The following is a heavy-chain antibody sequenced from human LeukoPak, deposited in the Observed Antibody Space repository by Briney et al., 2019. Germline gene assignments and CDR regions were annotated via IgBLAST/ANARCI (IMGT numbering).Heavy chain of an antibody. CDR3: AREPRLWRRYGVTNNWFDP. Sequence: GGSLRLSCAASGFTFSSYAMSWVRQAPGKGLEWVSAISGSGGSTYYADSVKGRFTISRDNSKNTLYLQMNSLRAEDTAVYYCAREPRLWRRYGVTNNWFDPWGQGTLVTVSS. D-gene: IGHD4-17*01. V-gene: IGHV3-23*01. CDR2: ISGSGGST. J-gene: IGHJ5*02. CDR1: GFTFSSYA.